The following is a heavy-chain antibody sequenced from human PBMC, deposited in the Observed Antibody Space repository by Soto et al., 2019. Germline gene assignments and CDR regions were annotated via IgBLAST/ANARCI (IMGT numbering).Heavy chain of an antibody. J-gene: IGHJ4*02. V-gene: IGHV1-69*08. CDR1: GGTFSSYT. CDR3: ARDRSSSWYWSG. CDR2: IIPILGIA. Sequence: QVQLVQSGAEVKKPGSSVKVYCKASGGTFSSYTISWVRQAPGQGLEWMGRIIPILGIANYAQKFQGRVTITADKSTSTAYMELSSLRSEDTAVYYCARDRSSSWYWSGWGQGTLVTVSS. D-gene: IGHD6-13*01.